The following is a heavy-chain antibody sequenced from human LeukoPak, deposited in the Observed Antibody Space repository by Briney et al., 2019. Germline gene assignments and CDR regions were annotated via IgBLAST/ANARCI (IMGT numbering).Heavy chain of an antibody. CDR3: AREDIVLMVYASDAFDI. J-gene: IGHJ3*02. V-gene: IGHV3-48*01. D-gene: IGHD2-8*01. Sequence: PGGSLRLSCSASGFTFSSYSMNWVRQAPGKGLEWVSYISSSSSTIYYADSVKGRFTISRDNAKNSLYLQMNSLRAEDTAVYYCAREDIVLMVYASDAFDIWGQGTMVTVSS. CDR2: ISSSSSTI. CDR1: GFTFSSYS.